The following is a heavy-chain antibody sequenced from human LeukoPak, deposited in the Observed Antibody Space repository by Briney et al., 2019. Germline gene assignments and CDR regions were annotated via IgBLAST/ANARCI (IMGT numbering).Heavy chain of an antibody. J-gene: IGHJ4*02. V-gene: IGHV3-23*01. CDR1: GFTFSSYA. D-gene: IGHD2-15*01. CDR3: ARDSEIVVLVAAIDY. Sequence: GGSLRLSCAASGFTFSSYAMSWVRQAPGKGLEWVSSISGSGGSTYYADSVKGRFTISRDNSKNTLYLQMNSLRAEDAAVYYCARDSEIVVLVAAIDYWGQGTLVTVSS. CDR2: ISGSGGST.